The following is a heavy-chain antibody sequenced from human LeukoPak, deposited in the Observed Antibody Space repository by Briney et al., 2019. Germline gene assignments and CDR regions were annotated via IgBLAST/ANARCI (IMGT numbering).Heavy chain of an antibody. V-gene: IGHV4-59*03. CDR1: GDSISSYY. Sequence: SETLSLTCTVSGDSISSYYWSSVRQPPGKGLEWIGYMYYIGSATYNPSLKSRVTMSVDTSKNQFSLKLSSVTAADTAVYYCATIRDTAHRYWYFDLWGRGTLVIVSS. J-gene: IGHJ2*01. CDR2: MYYIGSA. D-gene: IGHD5-18*01. CDR3: ATIRDTAHRYWYFDL.